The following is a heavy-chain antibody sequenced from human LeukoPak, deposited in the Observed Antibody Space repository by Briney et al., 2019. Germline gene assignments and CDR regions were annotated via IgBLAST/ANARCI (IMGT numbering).Heavy chain of an antibody. V-gene: IGHV3-30*02. CDR1: GYSFSNYG. J-gene: IGHJ4*02. CDR2: MWYDGSKK. CDR3: AKDLQVGPDAPYYFDY. D-gene: IGHD2-2*01. Sequence: PGGSLRLSCAACGYSFSNYGMHWVRHTPGKALVWVAHMWYDGSKKYYADSVKGRFTISRDNSKNTLYLQMNSLRAEDTAVYYCAKDLQVGPDAPYYFDYWGQGTLVTVSS.